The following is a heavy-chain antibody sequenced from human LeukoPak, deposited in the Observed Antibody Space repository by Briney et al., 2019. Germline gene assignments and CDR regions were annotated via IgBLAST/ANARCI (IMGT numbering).Heavy chain of an antibody. CDR3: ARVVVRGVNWFDP. J-gene: IGHJ5*02. Sequence: ASVKVSCKASGYTFTSYGIGWVRQAPGQGLEWMGWISANNGNTSYAQKFQGRVTMTTDTSTSTVYMELRSLTSDDTAVYYCARVVVRGVNWFDPWGQGTLVTVSS. D-gene: IGHD3-10*01. CDR1: GYTFTSYG. CDR2: ISANNGNT. V-gene: IGHV1-18*04.